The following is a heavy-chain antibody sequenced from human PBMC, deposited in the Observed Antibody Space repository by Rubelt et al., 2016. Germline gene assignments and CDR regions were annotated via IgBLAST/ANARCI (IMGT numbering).Heavy chain of an antibody. CDR3: ARGRGGYSYGYSY. CDR2: IYYSGST. V-gene: IGHV4-39*01. Sequence: QLQLQESGPGLVKPSETLSLTCTVSGGSISSSSYYWGWIRQPPGKGLEWIGSIYYSGSTYYNPSLKSRCTISGDTAKNQFSRKLSSVTAADTAVYYCARGRGGYSYGYSYWGQGTLVTVSS. CDR1: GGSISSSSYY. J-gene: IGHJ4*02. D-gene: IGHD5-18*01.